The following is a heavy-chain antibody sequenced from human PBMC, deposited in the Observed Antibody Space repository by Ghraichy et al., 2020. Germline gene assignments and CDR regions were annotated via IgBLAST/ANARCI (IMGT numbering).Heavy chain of an antibody. CDR1: GVSLSVTSYY. CDR2: VYSTATT. Sequence: SETLSLTCTVSGVSLSVTSYYWAWIRQPPGKGLEWIGSVYSTATTYYSPSLKSRVTMSVDTSKNQFSLKLTSVTAADTAVYFCAAIKPRRDYWGQGTLVTVSS. J-gene: IGHJ4*02. CDR3: AAIKPRRDY. V-gene: IGHV4-39*01. D-gene: IGHD2-21*01.